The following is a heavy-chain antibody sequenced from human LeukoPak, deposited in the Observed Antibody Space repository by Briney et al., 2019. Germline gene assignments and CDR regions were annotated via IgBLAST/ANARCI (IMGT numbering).Heavy chain of an antibody. CDR3: ARVLEYYGSGSYYTPDY. CDR1: GFTFSAYS. V-gene: IGHV3-21*01. D-gene: IGHD3-10*01. Sequence: GGSLRLSCAASGFTFSAYSMNWVRQAPGKGLEWVSSISGSGIYIYYADSVKGRFTISRDNAKNSLYLQMNSLRAEDTAVYYCARVLEYYGSGSYYTPDYWGQGTLVTVSS. J-gene: IGHJ4*02. CDR2: ISGSGIYI.